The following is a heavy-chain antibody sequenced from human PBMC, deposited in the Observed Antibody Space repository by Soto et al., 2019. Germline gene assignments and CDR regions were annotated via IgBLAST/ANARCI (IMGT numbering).Heavy chain of an antibody. CDR1: GYIFTAYS. J-gene: IGHJ1*01. D-gene: IGHD2-15*01. Sequence: VQLVQSGAEVKKPGASVKVSCKTSGYIFTAYSMHWVRQAPGQGLEWMGVVNPSGGSAHYAQSFEGRVTLTRDTSTSTFYMELSSLRSEDTAVYYCAREENCRGGTCYSEYFHHWGQGTLATDSS. CDR2: VNPSGGSA. CDR3: AREENCRGGTCYSEYFHH. V-gene: IGHV1-46*01.